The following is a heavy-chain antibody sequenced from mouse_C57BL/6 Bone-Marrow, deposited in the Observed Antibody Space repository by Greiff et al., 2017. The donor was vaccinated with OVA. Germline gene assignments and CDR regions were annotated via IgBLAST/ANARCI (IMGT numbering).Heavy chain of an antibody. CDR1: GYTFTSYW. CDR2: IHPNSGST. Sequence: QVQLQQPGAELVKPGASVKLSCKASGYTFTSYWMHWVQQRPGQGLEWIGMIHPNSGSTNYNEQFKSKATLTVDKSSSTAFMQRSSLTAEDSEVYYCARWVNTDFDYWGKGTTLTVAS. D-gene: IGHD1-1*01. V-gene: IGHV1-64*01. CDR3: ARWVNTDFDY. J-gene: IGHJ2*01.